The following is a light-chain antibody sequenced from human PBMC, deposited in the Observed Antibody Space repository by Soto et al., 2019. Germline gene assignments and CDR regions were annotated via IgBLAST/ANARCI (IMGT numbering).Light chain of an antibody. J-gene: IGKJ5*01. CDR3: QQRHMWPIT. CDR1: QSFRGL. CDR2: DAY. Sequence: EVVLTESPVTLSLSPGERATLSCRASQSFRGLLAWYQQKPGQAPRLLIYDAYNRATGIPPSFSGSGSGTDFTLTISSLEPEASAVYYGQQRHMWPITFGQGTRLEIK. V-gene: IGKV3-11*01.